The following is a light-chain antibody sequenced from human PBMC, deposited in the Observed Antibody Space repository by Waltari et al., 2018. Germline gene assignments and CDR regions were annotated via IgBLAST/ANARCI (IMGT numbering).Light chain of an antibody. CDR1: QSISKW. CDR2: KAS. J-gene: IGKJ4*01. Sequence: DIQLTQSPSTLSASVGDRFTITCRASQSISKWLACYQQKPGKAPKLLIYKASTLESRVPSRFSGSGSGTEFTLTLSSLQPDDFAAYYCQQYNSYSLLSFGGGTKVEIE. CDR3: QQYNSYSLLS. V-gene: IGKV1-5*03.